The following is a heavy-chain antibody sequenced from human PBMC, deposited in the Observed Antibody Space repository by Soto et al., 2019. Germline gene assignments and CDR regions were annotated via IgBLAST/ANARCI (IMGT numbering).Heavy chain of an antibody. CDR1: GFSLSTSGMC. CDR2: IDRDDDK. V-gene: IGHV2-70*01. Sequence: ESGPTLVNPTQTLTLTCTFSGFSLSTSGMCVSWIRQPPGKALEWLALIDRDDDKYYSTSLKTRLTISKDTSKNQVVLTMTNMDPVDTATYYCARIRSYYDSSGPPHDAFDIWGQGTMVTVSS. CDR3: ARIRSYYDSSGPPHDAFDI. J-gene: IGHJ3*02. D-gene: IGHD3-22*01.